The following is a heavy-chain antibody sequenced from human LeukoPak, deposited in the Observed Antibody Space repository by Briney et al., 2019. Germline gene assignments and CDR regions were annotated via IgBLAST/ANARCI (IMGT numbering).Heavy chain of an antibody. D-gene: IGHD3-22*01. J-gene: IGHJ4*02. V-gene: IGHV4-59*11. Sequence: SVTQSIKCTVSRPSLSRQYWNSIRQPTGKVLELIGYIYSSLSINYNASLQSRVTISVDASKNQCSLKLSSVTAADTAVYYCARGGGYHSDYWGQGTLVTVSS. CDR2: IYSSLSI. CDR3: ARGGGYHSDY. CDR1: RPSLSRQY.